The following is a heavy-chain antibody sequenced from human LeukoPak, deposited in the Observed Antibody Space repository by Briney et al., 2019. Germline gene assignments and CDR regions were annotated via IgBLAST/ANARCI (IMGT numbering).Heavy chain of an antibody. CDR2: INHSGST. CDR3: ASPWGYGSGI. Sequence: RSSETLSLTCAVYGGSFSGYYWSWIRQPPGKGLEWIGEINHSGSTNYNPSLKSRVTISVDTSKKQFSLKLSSVPAADTAMYYCASPWGYGSGIWGQGTLVTVSS. J-gene: IGHJ4*02. CDR1: GGSFSGYY. V-gene: IGHV4-34*01. D-gene: IGHD3-10*01.